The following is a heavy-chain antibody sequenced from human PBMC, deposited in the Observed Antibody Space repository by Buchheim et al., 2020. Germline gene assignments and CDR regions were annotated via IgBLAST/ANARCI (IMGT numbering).Heavy chain of an antibody. V-gene: IGHV3-21*01. D-gene: IGHD6-19*01. Sequence: DVQLVESGGGLVMPGGSLTLSCVTSGFSFSPFGMTWVRQAPGKGLEWVATVGSGHHTFYADLVEGRFPVSRDNARSSVSLLLNSLRAEDTAVYFCARDFSGWSRDYWGQGTL. CDR3: ARDFSGWSRDY. CDR2: VGSGHHT. J-gene: IGHJ4*02. CDR1: GFSFSPFG.